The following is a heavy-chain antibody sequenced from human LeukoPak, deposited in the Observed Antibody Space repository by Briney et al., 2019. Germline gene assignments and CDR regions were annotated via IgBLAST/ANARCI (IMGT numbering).Heavy chain of an antibody. J-gene: IGHJ4*02. D-gene: IGHD3-16*01. CDR1: GYTFTNYY. CDR3: ARERRAWGEDF. V-gene: IGHV1-46*01. Sequence: SVTLSCTASGYTFTNYYIHWVRQAPGQRREWVGLINPNGGSTGYAKKFQGRVTVTTDTSTSTVYMELNSLGSEDTAVYYCARERRAWGEDFWGQGTLVTVSS. CDR2: INPNGGST.